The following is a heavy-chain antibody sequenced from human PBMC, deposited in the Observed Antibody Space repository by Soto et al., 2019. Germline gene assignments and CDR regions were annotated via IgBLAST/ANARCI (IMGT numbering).Heavy chain of an antibody. Sequence: ASVKVSCKASGYTFTSYGISWVRQAPGQGLEWMGWISAYNGNTNYAQKLQGRVTMTTDTSTSTAYMELRSLRSDDTAVYYCARVVVVAGKHNNWFDPWGQGTLVTVSS. V-gene: IGHV1-18*04. D-gene: IGHD2-15*01. J-gene: IGHJ5*02. CDR3: ARVVVVAGKHNNWFDP. CDR2: ISAYNGNT. CDR1: GYTFTSYG.